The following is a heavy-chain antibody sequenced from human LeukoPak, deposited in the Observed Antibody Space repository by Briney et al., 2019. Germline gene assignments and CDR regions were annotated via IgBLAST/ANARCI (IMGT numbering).Heavy chain of an antibody. D-gene: IGHD3-22*01. CDR3: ARGGPDSSDYSSLFDY. J-gene: IGHJ4*02. Sequence: PGGSLRLSCAASGFTFSNYWMSWVRQAPEKGLVWVSRVNSDGSSRNNADSVEGRFTISRDNAKNTLDLQMNSLRAEDTAVYYCARGGPDSSDYSSLFDYWGQGILVTVSS. CDR1: GFTFSNYW. CDR2: VNSDGSSR. V-gene: IGHV3-74*01.